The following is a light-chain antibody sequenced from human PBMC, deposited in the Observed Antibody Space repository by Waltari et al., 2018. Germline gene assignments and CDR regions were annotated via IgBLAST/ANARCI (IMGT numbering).Light chain of an antibody. CDR1: IRDVGTFNL. CDR3: CSYGGGYRTWV. J-gene: IGLJ3*02. Sequence: QSALTQPASVSASPGQSITIPCSVTIRDVGTFNLVSWYQQQPGKAPRFLIYEGSKRPSGVSNRFSGSKSGNTASLTISGLQADDEADYYCCSYGGGYRTWVFGGGTRLTVL. V-gene: IGLV2-23*01. CDR2: EGS.